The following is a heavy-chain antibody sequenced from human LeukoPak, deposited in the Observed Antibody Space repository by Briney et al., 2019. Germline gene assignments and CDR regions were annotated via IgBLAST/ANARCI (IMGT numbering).Heavy chain of an antibody. CDR1: GGSISSGSYY. V-gene: IGHV4-61*02. J-gene: IGHJ6*03. CDR2: IYTSGST. D-gene: IGHD2-2*01. CDR3: ASETIVVVPAASPYYYYYMDV. Sequence: PSETLSLTCTVSGGSISSGSYYWSWIRQPAGKGLEWIGRIYTSGSTNYNPSLKSRVTISVDTSKNQFSLKLSSVTAADTAVYYCASETIVVVPAASPYYYYYMDVWGKGTTVTISS.